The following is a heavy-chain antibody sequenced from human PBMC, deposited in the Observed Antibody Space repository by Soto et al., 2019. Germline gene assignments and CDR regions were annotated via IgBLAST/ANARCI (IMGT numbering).Heavy chain of an antibody. CDR3: ARVDCSSTSCYGSWFDP. CDR1: GGSISSYY. CDR2: IYYSGST. Sequence: SETLSLTCTVSGGSISSYYWSWIRQPPGKGLEWIGYIYYSGSTNYNPSLKSRVTISVDTSKNQFSLKLSSVTAADTAVYYCARVDCSSTSCYGSWFDPWGQGTLVTVS. D-gene: IGHD2-2*01. V-gene: IGHV4-59*01. J-gene: IGHJ5*02.